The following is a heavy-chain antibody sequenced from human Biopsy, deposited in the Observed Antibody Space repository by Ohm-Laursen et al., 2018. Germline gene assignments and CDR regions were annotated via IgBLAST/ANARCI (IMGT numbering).Heavy chain of an antibody. J-gene: IGHJ5*02. CDR1: GDSFTSYA. CDR2: IIPIPNVA. Sequence: SVKVSCKASGDSFTSYAIGWVRQAPGQGLEWMGGIIPIPNVATYAQKFQGRIIITADESTSTAYMELSSLTSDDTAVYFCARGEGSSWFDPWGHGTLVTVSS. CDR3: ARGEGSSWFDP. D-gene: IGHD1-26*01. V-gene: IGHV1-69*10.